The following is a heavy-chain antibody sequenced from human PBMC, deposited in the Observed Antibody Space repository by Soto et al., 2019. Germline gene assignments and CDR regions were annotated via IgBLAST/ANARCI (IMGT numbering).Heavy chain of an antibody. V-gene: IGHV4-34*01. D-gene: IGHD3-3*02. Sequence: QVQLQQWGAGLLKPSETLSLTCAVYGGSFSGYYWSWIRQPPGKGLEWIGEINHSGSTNYNPSLKSRVTISVDTSKNQFSLKLSSVTAADTAVYYCHYGRIFGVLNLDYWGQGTLVTVSS. CDR2: INHSGST. CDR1: GGSFSGYY. J-gene: IGHJ4*02. CDR3: HYGRIFGVLNLDY.